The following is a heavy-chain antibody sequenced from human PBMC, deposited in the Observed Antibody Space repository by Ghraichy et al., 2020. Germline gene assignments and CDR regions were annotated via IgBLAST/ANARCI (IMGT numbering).Heavy chain of an antibody. Sequence: SETLSLTCTVSGGSISSSSYYWGWIRQPPGKGLEWIGSIYYSGSTYYNPSLKSRVTISVDTSKNQFSLKLSSVTAADTAVYYCAREYCSSTSCYQSWGVGVWFDPWGQGTLVTVSS. J-gene: IGHJ5*02. V-gene: IGHV4-39*07. CDR2: IYYSGST. D-gene: IGHD2-2*01. CDR1: GGSISSSSYY. CDR3: AREYCSSTSCYQSWGVGVWFDP.